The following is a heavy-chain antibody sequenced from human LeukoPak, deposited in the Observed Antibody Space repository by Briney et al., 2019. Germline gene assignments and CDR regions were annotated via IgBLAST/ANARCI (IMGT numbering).Heavy chain of an antibody. J-gene: IGHJ4*02. CDR1: GGSISSYY. D-gene: IGHD2-2*01. Sequence: SETLSLTCTVSGGSISSYYWGWIRQPPGKGLEWIGSIYHSGSTYYNPSLKSRVTISVDTSKNQFSLRLNSMTAADTAVYYCARQQLGIVVIDYWGQGTLVTVSS. V-gene: IGHV4-38-2*02. CDR2: IYHSGST. CDR3: ARQQLGIVVIDY.